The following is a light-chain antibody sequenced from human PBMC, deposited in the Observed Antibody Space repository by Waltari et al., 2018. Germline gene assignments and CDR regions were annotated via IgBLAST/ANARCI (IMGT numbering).Light chain of an antibody. CDR3: CSYAGTDSWV. CDR1: SDDVGGYNL. Sequence: QSALTQPASMSGSPGHSVTISCTGTSDDVGGYNLVSWYQQHPGKAPKLIIFEVTKRPSGVSNRFAGSGSGNTASLTLSGLQPEDEAAYYCCSYAGTDSWVFGGGTKVTVL. J-gene: IGLJ3*02. V-gene: IGLV2-23*02. CDR2: EVT.